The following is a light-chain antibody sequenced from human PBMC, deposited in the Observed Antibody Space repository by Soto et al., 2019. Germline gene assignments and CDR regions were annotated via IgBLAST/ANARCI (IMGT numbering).Light chain of an antibody. CDR2: GTS. CDR1: QAIRTE. Sequence: AIQMTQSPSSLSASVGDRVIITCRASQAIRTELGWYQQRPGKAPKLLIYGTSNLQSGVPSRFSVSGSGTDFTLTINGLQPEDFATYYCLQDYSYPRTFGKGTKVDVK. J-gene: IGKJ1*01. CDR3: LQDYSYPRT. V-gene: IGKV1-6*01.